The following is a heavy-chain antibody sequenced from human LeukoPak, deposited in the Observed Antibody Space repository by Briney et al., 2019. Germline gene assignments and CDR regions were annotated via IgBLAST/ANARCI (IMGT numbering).Heavy chain of an antibody. CDR3: AKARGPAATHPDY. CDR2: ISDSGDGT. J-gene: IGHJ4*02. CDR1: GFTFRTYA. Sequence: GGSLRLSCAASGFTFRTYAMSWVRQAPGKGLEWVSGISDSGDGTYYAESVKGRFTISRDNSKNTLYLQMNSLRAEDTAVYYCAKARGPAATHPDYWGQGTLVTVSS. D-gene: IGHD6-25*01. V-gene: IGHV3-23*01.